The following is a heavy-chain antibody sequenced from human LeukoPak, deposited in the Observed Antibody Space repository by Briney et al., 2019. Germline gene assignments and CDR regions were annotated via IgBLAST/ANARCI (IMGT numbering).Heavy chain of an antibody. D-gene: IGHD3-3*01. Sequence: GGSLRLSCAASGFTFSSYEMNWVRQAPGKGLEWVSYISSSGSTIYYADSVEGRFTISRDNAKNSLYLQMNSLRAEDTAVYYCARGFGVAYYYYSMDVWGKGTTVTISS. CDR3: ARGFGVAYYYYSMDV. J-gene: IGHJ6*03. CDR2: ISSSGSTI. CDR1: GFTFSSYE. V-gene: IGHV3-48*03.